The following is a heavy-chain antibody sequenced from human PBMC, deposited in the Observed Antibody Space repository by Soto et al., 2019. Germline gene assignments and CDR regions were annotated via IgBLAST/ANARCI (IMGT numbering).Heavy chain of an antibody. J-gene: IGHJ6*03. CDR1: GGSISSYY. D-gene: IGHD4-17*01. V-gene: IGHV4-59*01. CDR2: IYYSGST. CDR3: AREGKTTLTTDDYYYMDV. Sequence: SETLSLTCTVSGGSISSYYWSWIRQPPGKGLEWIGYIYYSGSTNYNPSLKSRVTISADTSKNQFSLKLSSVTAADTAVYYCAREGKTTLTTDDYYYMDVWGKGTTVPVSS.